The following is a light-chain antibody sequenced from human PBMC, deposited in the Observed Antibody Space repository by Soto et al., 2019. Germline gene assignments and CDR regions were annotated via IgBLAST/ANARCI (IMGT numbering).Light chain of an antibody. CDR2: DVS. Sequence: QSALTQPASVSGSPGQSITISCTGTSSDVGGYNYVSWYQQHPGKAPKLMIYDVSNRPSGVSNRFSGSKSGNTASLTISGLQAEDEADYYCSSYTSDHTRVFGGGTKVTVL. V-gene: IGLV2-14*03. J-gene: IGLJ2*01. CDR1: SSDVGGYNY. CDR3: SSYTSDHTRV.